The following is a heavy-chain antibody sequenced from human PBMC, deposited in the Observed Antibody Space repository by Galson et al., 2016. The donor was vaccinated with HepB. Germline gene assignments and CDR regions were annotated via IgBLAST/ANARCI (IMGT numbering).Heavy chain of an antibody. J-gene: IGHJ6*02. D-gene: IGHD3-16*02. CDR1: RFTFSTYA. CDR2: ISSDGSNK. CDR3: ARDINDYVWGSYRPTANFYGMDV. Sequence: SLRLSCAASRFTFSTYAMHWVRQAPGTGLEWVAVISSDGSNKYYADSVKGRFTISRDSSKNTLSLQMNSLRAEDAAIYYCARDINDYVWGSYRPTANFYGMDVWGQGTTVTVSS. V-gene: IGHV3-30-3*01.